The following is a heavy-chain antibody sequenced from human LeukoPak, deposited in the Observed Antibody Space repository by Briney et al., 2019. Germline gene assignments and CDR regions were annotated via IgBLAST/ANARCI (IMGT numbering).Heavy chain of an antibody. CDR1: GFTFSSYA. Sequence: GGSLRLSCTASGFTFSSYAMSWVRQAPGKGLEWVSIIGYRGGSIYYAYSVKGRFTISRDNSKNTLSLQMNGLRPEDTAVYYCAKGTDFWSGYCDYWGQGTLVTVSS. V-gene: IGHV3-23*01. J-gene: IGHJ4*02. CDR3: AKGTDFWSGYCDY. CDR2: IGYRGGSI. D-gene: IGHD3-3*01.